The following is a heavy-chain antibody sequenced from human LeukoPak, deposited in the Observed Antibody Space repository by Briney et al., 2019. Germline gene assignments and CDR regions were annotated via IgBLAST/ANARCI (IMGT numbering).Heavy chain of an antibody. CDR2: IYPGDSDT. Sequence: GESLKISCKGSGYSFTSYWIGWVRQMPGKGLEWMGIIYPGDSDTSDSPSFQGQVTTSADKSISTAYLQWSSLKASDTAMYYCARIRPSGRGYSYGFFDYWGQGTLVTVSS. V-gene: IGHV5-51*01. CDR1: GYSFTSYW. CDR3: ARIRPSGRGYSYGFFDY. D-gene: IGHD5-18*01. J-gene: IGHJ4*02.